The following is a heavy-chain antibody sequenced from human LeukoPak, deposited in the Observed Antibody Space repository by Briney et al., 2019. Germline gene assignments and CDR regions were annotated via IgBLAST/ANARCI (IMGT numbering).Heavy chain of an antibody. Sequence: ASVKVSCKASGYTFTGYYMHWVRQAPGQGPEWMGWINPNSGGTNYAQKFQGRVTMTRDTSISTAYMELSRLRSDDTAVYYCAREKAEYYYYYMDVWGKGTTVTVSS. CDR3: AREKAEYYYYYMDV. J-gene: IGHJ6*03. CDR2: INPNSGGT. V-gene: IGHV1-2*02. CDR1: GYTFTGYY.